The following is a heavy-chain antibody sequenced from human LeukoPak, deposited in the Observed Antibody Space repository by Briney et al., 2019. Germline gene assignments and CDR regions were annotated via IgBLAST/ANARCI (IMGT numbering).Heavy chain of an antibody. CDR3: ARDDYGDFHFDY. V-gene: IGHV4-59*01. J-gene: IGHJ4*02. D-gene: IGHD4-17*01. CDR1: GGSIISYY. Sequence: SETLSLTCTVSGGSIISYYWSWIRQPPGKGLEWIGYIYYSGSTNYNPSLKSRVTISVDTSKNQFSLKLSSVTAADTAVYYCARDDYGDFHFDYWGQGTLVTVSS. CDR2: IYYSGST.